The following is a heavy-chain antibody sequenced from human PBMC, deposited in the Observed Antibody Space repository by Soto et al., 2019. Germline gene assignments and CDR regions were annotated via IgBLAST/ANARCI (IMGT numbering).Heavy chain of an antibody. V-gene: IGHV1-69*02. J-gene: IGHJ4*02. CDR1: GGTFNSYT. CDR2: VNPIVGMS. CDR3: VTSYGSGSTHFDS. D-gene: IGHD3-10*01. Sequence: QVQLVQSGPEVKKPGSSVKVSCTASGGTFNSYTLNWVRQAPGQRPEWVGRVNPIVGMSTSASKFQGRVTLTADKSTNRAYMDLTGLKSEDTAVYYCVTSYGSGSTHFDSWGQGTLVTVAS.